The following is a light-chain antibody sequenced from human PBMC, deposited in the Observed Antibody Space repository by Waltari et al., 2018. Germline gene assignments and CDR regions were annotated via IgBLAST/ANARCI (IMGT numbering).Light chain of an antibody. CDR2: DTS. J-gene: IGKJ4*01. CDR1: QSVTNY. CDR3: QQRRNWPLT. V-gene: IGKV3-11*01. Sequence: DIVLTQSPAILSLSPGERASLSCRASQSVTNYLAWYQQKPGQAPRPLIYDTSNRATGIPARVSGSGFATDFTLTISSLEPDEFAVDYCQQRRNWPLTFGGGTKVEIK.